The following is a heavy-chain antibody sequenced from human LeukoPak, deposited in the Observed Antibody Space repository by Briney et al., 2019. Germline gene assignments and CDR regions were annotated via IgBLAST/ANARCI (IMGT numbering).Heavy chain of an antibody. Sequence: SETLSLTCAVSGGSISSSNWWSWVRQPPGKGLEWIGEIYHSGSTNYNPSLKSRVTISVDKSKNQFSLKLSSVTAADTAVYYCTRVDDCGDSTLHFDYWGQGTLVTVSS. V-gene: IGHV4-4*02. CDR2: IYHSGST. J-gene: IGHJ4*02. D-gene: IGHD4-17*01. CDR3: TRVDDCGDSTLHFDY. CDR1: GGSISSSNW.